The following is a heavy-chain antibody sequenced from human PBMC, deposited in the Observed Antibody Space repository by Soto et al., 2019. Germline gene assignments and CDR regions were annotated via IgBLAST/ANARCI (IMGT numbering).Heavy chain of an antibody. J-gene: IGHJ5*02. CDR2: IYYSGST. CDR3: AGEYYDFWSGYYSWFDP. Sequence: SETLSLTCTVSGGSISSYYWSWIRQPPGKGLEWIGYIYYSGSTNYNPSLKSRVTISVDTSKNQFSLKLSSVTAADTAVYYCAGEYYDFWSGYYSWFDPWGQGTLVTVSS. V-gene: IGHV4-59*01. D-gene: IGHD3-3*01. CDR1: GGSISSYY.